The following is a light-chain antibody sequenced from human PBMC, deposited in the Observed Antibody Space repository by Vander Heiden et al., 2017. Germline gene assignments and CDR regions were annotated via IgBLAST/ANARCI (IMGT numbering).Light chain of an antibody. CDR3: MQAIQTPMT. CDR2: LGS. CDR1: QSLLLSSGYNY. J-gene: IGKJ4*01. Sequence: VLTQSPLSLPVTPGEPASVSCRSSQSLLLSSGYNYLDWYVQKPGQSPQLLIYLGSNRASGVPDRFSGRGSGTDFTLYISRVEAEDVGVYYCMQAIQTPMTFGGGTKVEIK. V-gene: IGKV2-28*01.